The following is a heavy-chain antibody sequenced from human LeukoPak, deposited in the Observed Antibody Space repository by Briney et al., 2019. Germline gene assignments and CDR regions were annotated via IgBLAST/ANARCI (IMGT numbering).Heavy chain of an antibody. V-gene: IGHV4-31*03. Sequence: PSQTLSLTCTVSGGSISSGGYSWSWIRQHPGKGLEWIGYIYYSGSTYYNPSLKSRVTISVDTSKNQFSLKLSSVTAADTAVYYCARALYGSGSYYNEPHFDYWGQGTLVTVSS. CDR1: GGSISSGGYS. D-gene: IGHD3-10*01. J-gene: IGHJ4*02. CDR3: ARALYGSGSYYNEPHFDY. CDR2: IYYSGST.